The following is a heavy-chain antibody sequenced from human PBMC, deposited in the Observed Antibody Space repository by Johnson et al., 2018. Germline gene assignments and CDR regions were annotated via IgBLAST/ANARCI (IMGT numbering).Heavy chain of an antibody. CDR2: IIPMFGTA. J-gene: IGHJ6*02. V-gene: IGHV1-69*14. Sequence: QVQLVQSGAEVKKPGSSVKVSCKASGGMFSSPAISWVRQAPGQGLEWMGGIIPMFGTANYAPRFQDSLTITADKPTSTVYMELSSLRSEDTAIYYCAFCAHGFCYTGDFYGMDVWGQGTTVTVSS. D-gene: IGHD2-8*01. CDR1: GGMFSSPA. CDR3: AFCAHGFCYTGDFYGMDV.